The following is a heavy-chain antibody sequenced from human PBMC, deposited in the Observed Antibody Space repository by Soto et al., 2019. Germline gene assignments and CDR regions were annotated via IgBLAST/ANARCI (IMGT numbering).Heavy chain of an antibody. V-gene: IGHV1-46*03. J-gene: IGHJ2*01. CDR2: INPSGGNT. D-gene: IGHD6-19*01. CDR3: AREAYSSGFFDL. Sequence: QVQLVQSGAEVKKPGASVKVSCKASGYTFTNYYMHRVRQAPGQGLEWMGIINPSGGNTSYAQKFQGRVTMTRDTSTSTVYMELSSLRSEDTAVYYCAREAYSSGFFDLWGRGTLVTVSS. CDR1: GYTFTNYY.